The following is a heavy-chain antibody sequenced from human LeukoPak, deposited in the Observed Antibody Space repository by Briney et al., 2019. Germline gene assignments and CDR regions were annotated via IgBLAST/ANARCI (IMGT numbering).Heavy chain of an antibody. D-gene: IGHD2/OR15-2a*01. V-gene: IGHV3-43*02. J-gene: IGHJ6*02. CDR3: ATWAFYHNLDV. CDR2: IKAAGSGT. Sequence: GGSLRLSCAASGFNIGPYAMYWVRQGPGRGLEWGSVIKAAGSGTFYSDSVRGRFTTSRDNSKNSLYLQMSSLTSDDTALYYCATWAFYHNLDVWGQGTTVAVSS. CDR1: GFNIGPYA.